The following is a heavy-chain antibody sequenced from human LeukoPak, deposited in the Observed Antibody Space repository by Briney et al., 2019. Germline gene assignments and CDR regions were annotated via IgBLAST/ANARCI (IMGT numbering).Heavy chain of an antibody. V-gene: IGHV3-9*01. CDR2: ISWNSGSI. D-gene: IGHD5-12*01. CDR1: GFTFDDYA. CDR3: AKEGVGWLRGYFDY. Sequence: GGSLRLSCAASGFTFDDYAMHWVRQAPGKGLEWVSGISWNSGSIGYADSVKGRFTISRDNAKNSLYLQMNSLRAEDTAVYYCAKEGVGWLRGYFDYWGQGTLVTVSS. J-gene: IGHJ4*02.